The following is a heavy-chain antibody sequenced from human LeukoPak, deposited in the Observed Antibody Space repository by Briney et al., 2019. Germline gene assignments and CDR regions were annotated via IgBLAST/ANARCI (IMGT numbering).Heavy chain of an antibody. V-gene: IGHV4-39*02. CDR3: AKDSQSVLAAAGTDWFDP. J-gene: IGHJ5*02. D-gene: IGHD6-13*01. CDR1: GGSISSSSYY. CDR2: IYYSGST. Sequence: SSETLSLTCTVSGGSISSSSYYWGWIRQPPGKGLEWIGSIYYSGSTYYNPSLKSRVTISVDTSKNQFSLKLSSVTAADTAVYYCAKDSQSVLAAAGTDWFDPWGQGTLVTVSS.